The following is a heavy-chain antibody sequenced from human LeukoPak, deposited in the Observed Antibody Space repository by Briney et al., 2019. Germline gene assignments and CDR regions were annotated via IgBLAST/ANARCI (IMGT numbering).Heavy chain of an antibody. J-gene: IGHJ4*02. Sequence: GGSLRLSCAASGFTFSSYSMNWVRQAPGKGLEWVSSISSSSSYIYYADSVKGRFTISRDNAKNSLYLQMNSLRAEDTAVYYCARDYDILTGYYYFVYWGQGTLVTVSS. CDR3: ARDYDILTGYYYFVY. CDR1: GFTFSSYS. V-gene: IGHV3-21*01. D-gene: IGHD3-9*01. CDR2: ISSSSSYI.